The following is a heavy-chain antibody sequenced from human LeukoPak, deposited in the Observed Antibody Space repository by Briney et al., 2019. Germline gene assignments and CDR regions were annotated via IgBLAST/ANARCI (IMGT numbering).Heavy chain of an antibody. CDR2: VHRDGRT. V-gene: IGHV4-4*02. CDR3: AREGGFYRPLDY. D-gene: IGHD6-25*01. J-gene: IGHJ4*02. Sequence: PSETLSLTCGVSGGSVSSTNWWTWICQPPGKGLEWIGEVHRDGRTNFNPSLKSRLTMSVDLSENHVSLKLTSVTAADTAVYYCAREGGFYRPLDYSGQGTLVTVSS. CDR1: GGSVSSTNW.